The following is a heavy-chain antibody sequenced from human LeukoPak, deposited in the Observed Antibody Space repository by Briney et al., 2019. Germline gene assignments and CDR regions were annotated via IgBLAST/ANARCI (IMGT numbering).Heavy chain of an antibody. D-gene: IGHD2-2*02. V-gene: IGHV3-30*18. CDR3: AKDQGCSSTSCFTWVYYYGMDV. J-gene: IGHJ6*04. Sequence: GGSLRLSCAASGFTFSSYGMHWVRQAPGKGLEWVAVISYDGSNKYYADSVKGRFTISRDNSKNTLYLQMNSLRAEDTAVYYCAKDQGCSSTSCFTWVYYYGMDVWGKGTTVTVSS. CDR2: ISYDGSNK. CDR1: GFTFSSYG.